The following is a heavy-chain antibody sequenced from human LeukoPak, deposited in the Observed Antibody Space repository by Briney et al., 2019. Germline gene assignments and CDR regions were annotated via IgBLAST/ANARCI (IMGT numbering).Heavy chain of an antibody. D-gene: IGHD3-10*01. CDR2: IIPIFGTA. CDR3: ARVLHYGSGSWFDY. CDR1: GGTFSSYA. J-gene: IGHJ4*02. Sequence: GSSVKVSCKASGGTFSSYAISWVRQAPGQGLEWMGGIIPIFGTANYAQKFQGRVTITADESTSTAYMELSSLRSEDTAVYYCARVLHYGSGSWFDYWGQGTLVTVSS. V-gene: IGHV1-69*01.